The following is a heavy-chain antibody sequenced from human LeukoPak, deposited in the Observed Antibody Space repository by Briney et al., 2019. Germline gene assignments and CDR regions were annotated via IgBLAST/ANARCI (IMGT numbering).Heavy chain of an antibody. CDR3: ARSSGDLYYYYYAMDV. Sequence: SETLSLTCTVSGGSISSYYWSWIRQPPGKGLEWIGYIYYSGSTNYNPSLKSRVTISVDTSKNQFSLKLSSVTAADTAVYYCARSSGDLYYYYYAMDVWGQGTTVTVSS. D-gene: IGHD3-22*01. CDR1: GGSISSYY. V-gene: IGHV4-59*01. CDR2: IYYSGST. J-gene: IGHJ6*02.